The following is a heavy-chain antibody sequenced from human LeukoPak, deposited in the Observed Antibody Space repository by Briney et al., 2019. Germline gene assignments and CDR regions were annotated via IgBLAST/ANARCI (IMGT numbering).Heavy chain of an antibody. CDR2: TYYKSKWHN. J-gene: IGHJ4*02. CDR1: ADSVSINSAT. D-gene: IGHD3-10*01. V-gene: IGHV6-1*01. Sequence: SQTLSLTCAISADSVSINSATWDWIRQSPSRGLEWPGRTYYKSKWHNDYAVSVKSRITINPDTSKNQFSLQLKSVTPEDTAVYYCAKNYYGSGSYYSHFDYWGQGTLVTVSS. CDR3: AKNYYGSGSYYSHFDY.